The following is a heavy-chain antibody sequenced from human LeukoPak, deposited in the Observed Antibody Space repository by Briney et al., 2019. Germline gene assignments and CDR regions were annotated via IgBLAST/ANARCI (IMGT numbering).Heavy chain of an antibody. D-gene: IGHD1-26*01. V-gene: IGHV4-4*07. CDR2: IYTSGST. Sequence: SETLSLTCTVSGGSISSYYWSWIRQPAGKGLEWIGRIYTSGSTNYNASLKSRVSMSVDTSKNQFSLKLSSVTAADTAVFYSARENSGSYREFDYWGQGTLVTVSS. J-gene: IGHJ4*02. CDR1: GGSISSYY. CDR3: ARENSGSYREFDY.